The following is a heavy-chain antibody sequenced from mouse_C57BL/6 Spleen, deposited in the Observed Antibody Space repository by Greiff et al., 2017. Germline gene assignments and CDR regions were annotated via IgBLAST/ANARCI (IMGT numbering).Heavy chain of an antibody. D-gene: IGHD2-5*01. V-gene: IGHV1-64*01. CDR2: IHPNSGST. CDR3: ARSSNYYYSAMDY. Sequence: QVQLQQPGAELVKPGASVKLSCKASGYTFTSYWMHWVKQRPGQGLEWIGMIHPNSGSTNYNEKFKSKATLTVDKSSSTAYMQLSSLTSEDSAVYYCARSSNYYYSAMDYWGHGTSVTVSS. J-gene: IGHJ4*01. CDR1: GYTFTSYW.